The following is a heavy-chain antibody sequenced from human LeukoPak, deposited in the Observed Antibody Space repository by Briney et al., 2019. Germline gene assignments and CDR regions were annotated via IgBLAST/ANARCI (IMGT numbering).Heavy chain of an antibody. J-gene: IGHJ4*02. V-gene: IGHV4-59*08. Sequence: PPETLSLTCTVSGGSISSYYWSWIRQPPGKGLEWIGYIYYSGSTNYNPSLKSRVTISVDTSKNQFSLKLSSVTAADTAVYYCARAGYSSSWNPPGYFDYWGQGTLVTVSS. CDR1: GGSISSYY. CDR3: ARAGYSSSWNPPGYFDY. CDR2: IYYSGST. D-gene: IGHD6-13*01.